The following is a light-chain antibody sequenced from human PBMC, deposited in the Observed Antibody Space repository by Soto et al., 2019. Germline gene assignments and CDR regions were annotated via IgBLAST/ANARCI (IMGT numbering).Light chain of an antibody. CDR1: QSISSY. CDR2: AVS. J-gene: IGKJ4*01. Sequence: DVQMTQSPSSLSASVGDRVTITCRASQSISSYLNWYQQKPGRAPRLLIYAVSILQSGVPSRFSGSGSWIDFTLTISGLQPEDFAVYYCQQSHRAPLTFGGGTTVEIK. V-gene: IGKV1-39*01. CDR3: QQSHRAPLT.